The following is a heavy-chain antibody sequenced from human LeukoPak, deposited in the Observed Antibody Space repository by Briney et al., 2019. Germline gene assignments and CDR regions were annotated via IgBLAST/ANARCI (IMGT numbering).Heavy chain of an antibody. CDR2: IYTSGST. Sequence: SETLSLTCTVSGGSISSGSYYWSWSRQPAGKGLVWIGRIYTSGSTNYNPSLKSRVTISVDTSKNQFSLKLSSVTAADTAVYYCARGEDYGGNLDYWGQGTLVTVSS. CDR3: ARGEDYGGNLDY. D-gene: IGHD4-23*01. V-gene: IGHV4-61*02. CDR1: GGSISSGSYY. J-gene: IGHJ4*02.